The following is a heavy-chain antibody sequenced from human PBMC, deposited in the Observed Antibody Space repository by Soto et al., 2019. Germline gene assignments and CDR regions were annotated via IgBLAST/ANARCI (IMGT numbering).Heavy chain of an antibody. CDR1: GYTFTCCS. V-gene: IGHV1-45*02. CDR2: ITLYNGNT. CDR3: ARYTSSSWHGHEAYYYCYGMDV. D-gene: IGHD6-13*01. Sequence: SVKVSCKASGYTFTCCSLHWLQQAPGQGPERMRWITLYNGNTNYAKKFQGRVTITRDMSLRTAYIELSSLRSEDSAVYYWARYTSSSWHGHEAYYYCYGMDVWGQGTTVTVSS. J-gene: IGHJ6*02.